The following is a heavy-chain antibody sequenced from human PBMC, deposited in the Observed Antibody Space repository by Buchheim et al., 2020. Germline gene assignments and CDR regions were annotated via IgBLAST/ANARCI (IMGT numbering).Heavy chain of an antibody. D-gene: IGHD6-19*01. Sequence: QVQLVESGGGVVHPGRSLRLSCAASGFTFSNYGMYWVRQAPGKGLEWVAAIWSDGSNEEYTDSVKGRFTISRDNSKNTLYLQMNSLRAEDTAVYYCAKPFKGIAVADYWGQGTL. CDR2: IWSDGSNE. CDR3: AKPFKGIAVADY. CDR1: GFTFSNYG. V-gene: IGHV3-33*06. J-gene: IGHJ4*02.